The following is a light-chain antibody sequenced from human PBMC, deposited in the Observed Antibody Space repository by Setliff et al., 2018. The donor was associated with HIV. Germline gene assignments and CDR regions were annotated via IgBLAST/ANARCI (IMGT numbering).Light chain of an antibody. V-gene: IGLV2-14*01. J-gene: IGLJ1*01. Sequence: QSALTQPASVSGSPGQSITISCTGTSSDVGDYNYVSWYQQHPGKAPKLMIYEVTNRPSGVSNRFSASKSGNTASLTISGLQAEDDADYYCSSFTSIGTYVFGTGTKCIVL. CDR2: EVT. CDR1: SSDVGDYNY. CDR3: SSFTSIGTYV.